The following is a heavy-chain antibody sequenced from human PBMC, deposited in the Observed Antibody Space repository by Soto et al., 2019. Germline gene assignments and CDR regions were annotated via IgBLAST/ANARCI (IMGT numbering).Heavy chain of an antibody. D-gene: IGHD2-2*01. CDR2: ISGGGTL. CDR1: GFTFRSSP. CDR3: ARDYTAYDYGDY. J-gene: IGHJ4*02. V-gene: IGHV3-48*01. Sequence: EVLLVESGGGLVQPGGSLRLSCAASGFTFRSSPMNWVRRAPGKGLEWVSYISGGGTLYYTDSVKGRFTISRDNAKNSLYLQMNSLRAEDTAVYYCARDYTAYDYGDYWGQGTLVTVSS.